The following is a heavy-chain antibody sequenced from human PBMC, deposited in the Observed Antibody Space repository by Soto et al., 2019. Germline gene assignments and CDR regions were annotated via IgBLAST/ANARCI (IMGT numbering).Heavy chain of an antibody. D-gene: IGHD1-26*01. CDR1: GGSISSYY. CDR2: IYYSGST. V-gene: IGHV4-59*01. Sequence: QVQLQESGPGLVKPSETLSLTCTVSGGSISSYYWSWIRQPPGKGLEWIGYIYYSGSTNYNPSLXGXVXIXXDTCKNQFSLKLSSVTAADTAVYDWARRYGSCFDYWGQGTLVTVSS. J-gene: IGHJ4*02. CDR3: ARRYGSCFDY.